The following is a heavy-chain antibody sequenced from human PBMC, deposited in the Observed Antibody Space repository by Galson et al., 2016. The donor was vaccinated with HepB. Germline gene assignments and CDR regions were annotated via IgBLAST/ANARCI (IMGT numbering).Heavy chain of an antibody. CDR3: ARQEYIAELGSFDM. V-gene: IGHV5-51*01. CDR1: GYRFTNYW. D-gene: IGHD2/OR15-2a*01. J-gene: IGHJ3*02. Sequence: QSGAEVKKPGESLKISCQGSGYRFTNYWIGWVRQMPGKGLEWVGIIHPGDFDTRYSPSFQGQVTISADKSVNTACLQWHSLKASDTAVYYCARQEYIAELGSFDMWVQGTMVTGSS. CDR2: IHPGDFDT.